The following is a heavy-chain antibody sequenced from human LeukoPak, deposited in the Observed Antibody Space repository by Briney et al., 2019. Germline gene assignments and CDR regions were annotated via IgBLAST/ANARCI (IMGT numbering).Heavy chain of an antibody. D-gene: IGHD3-10*01. CDR1: GGSFSGCY. V-gene: IGHV4-34*01. CDR3: VRIGSLYYYHMDV. Sequence: SETLSLTCAVYGGSFSGCYWSWIRQPPGKGLEWIGEVNHSGSTNYNPSLKSRVTISVDTPKNQFSLKLSSVTAADTAVYYCVRIGSLYYYHMDVWDKGTTVTVSS. CDR2: VNHSGST. J-gene: IGHJ6*03.